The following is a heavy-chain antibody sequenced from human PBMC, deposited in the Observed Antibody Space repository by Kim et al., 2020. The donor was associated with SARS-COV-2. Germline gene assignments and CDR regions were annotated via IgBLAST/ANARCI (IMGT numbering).Heavy chain of an antibody. Sequence: TPSLQRRVTXSVDTSKNHFSLKLGSVTAAATAVYYCARGSPFYXYGMDVWGQGTTVTVSS. J-gene: IGHJ6*02. V-gene: IGHV4-34*01. CDR3: ARGSPFYXYGMDV.